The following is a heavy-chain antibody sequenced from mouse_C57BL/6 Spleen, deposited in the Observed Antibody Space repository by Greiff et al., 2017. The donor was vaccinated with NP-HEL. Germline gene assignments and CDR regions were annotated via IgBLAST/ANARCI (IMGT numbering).Heavy chain of an antibody. Sequence: EVQLVESGGGLVKPGGSLKLSCAASGFTFSSYAMSWVRQTPEKRLEWVATISDGGSYTYYPDNVQGRFTISRDNAKNNLYLQLGHLKSEDTAMYDCAREDYYGSSYVGYWGQGTTLTVSS. CDR3: AREDYYGSSYVGY. CDR2: ISDGGSYT. D-gene: IGHD1-1*01. J-gene: IGHJ2*01. CDR1: GFTFSSYA. V-gene: IGHV5-4*01.